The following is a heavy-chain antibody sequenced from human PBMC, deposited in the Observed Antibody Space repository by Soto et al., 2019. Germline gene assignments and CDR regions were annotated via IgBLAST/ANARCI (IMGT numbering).Heavy chain of an antibody. D-gene: IGHD5-18*01. CDR2: IIPIFGTA. J-gene: IGHJ5*02. Sequence: QVQLVQSGAEVKKPGSSVKVSCKASGGTFSSYAISWVRQAPGQGLEWMGGIIPIFGTANYAKKFQGRVTITADESTSTAYMELSSLRSEDTAVYYCARTADSYGYVHGRFDPWGQGTLVTVSS. CDR3: ARTADSYGYVHGRFDP. V-gene: IGHV1-69*01. CDR1: GGTFSSYA.